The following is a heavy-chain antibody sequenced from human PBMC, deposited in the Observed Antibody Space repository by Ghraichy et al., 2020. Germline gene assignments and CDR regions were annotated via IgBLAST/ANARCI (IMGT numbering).Heavy chain of an antibody. CDR1: GFTFSSYA. D-gene: IGHD6-19*01. Sequence: GESLNISCAASGFTFSSYAMSWVRQAPGKGLEWVSAISGSGGSTYYADSVKGRFTISRDNSKNTLYLQMNSLRAEDTAVYYCAKDNIAVAGPLDYWGQGTLVTVSS. CDR2: ISGSGGST. V-gene: IGHV3-23*01. J-gene: IGHJ4*02. CDR3: AKDNIAVAGPLDY.